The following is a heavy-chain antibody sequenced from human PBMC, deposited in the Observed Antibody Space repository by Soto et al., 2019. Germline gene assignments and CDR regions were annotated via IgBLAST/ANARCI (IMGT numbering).Heavy chain of an antibody. J-gene: IGHJ4*02. CDR1: GYTFTGYY. CDR3: ARVGATTWH. V-gene: IGHV1-2*02. Sequence: ASVKVSCKASGYTFTGYYMHWVRQAPGQGLEWMGWINPNSGGTNYAQKFQGRVTMTKNTLYLQMSNLRVEDTAVYFCARVGATTWHWGQGTLVTVSS. D-gene: IGHD1-26*01. CDR2: INPNSGGT.